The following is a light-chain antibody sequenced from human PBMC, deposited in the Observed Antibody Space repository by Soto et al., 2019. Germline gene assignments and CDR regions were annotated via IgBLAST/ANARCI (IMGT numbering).Light chain of an antibody. Sequence: IQMTQSPSTLSASVGDRFTITCRSSQIIGTWLAWFQQKPGKAPKLLIYKASTSESGVPSRCSGSGSGTEFTLTINSLQSDDFATYCCQEYDSHSRGTFGQGTKVDIK. J-gene: IGKJ1*01. CDR2: KAS. CDR1: QIIGTW. CDR3: QEYDSHSRGT. V-gene: IGKV1-5*03.